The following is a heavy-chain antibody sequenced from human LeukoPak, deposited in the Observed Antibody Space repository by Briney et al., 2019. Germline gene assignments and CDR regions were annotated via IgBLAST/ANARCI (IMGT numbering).Heavy chain of an antibody. V-gene: IGHV4-4*07. D-gene: IGHD1-26*01. Sequence: PSETLSLTCTVSGGSISSYYWSWIRQPAGKGLEWIGRIYTSGSTNYNPSLKSRVTMSVDTSKNQFSLKLSSVTAADTAVYYCARDRIETPSYYFDYWGQGTLVTVSS. CDR1: GGSISSYY. J-gene: IGHJ4*02. CDR2: IYTSGST. CDR3: ARDRIETPSYYFDY.